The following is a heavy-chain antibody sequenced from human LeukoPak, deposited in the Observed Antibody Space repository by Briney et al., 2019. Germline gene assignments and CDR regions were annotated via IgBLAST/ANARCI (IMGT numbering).Heavy chain of an antibody. J-gene: IGHJ4*02. D-gene: IGHD1-26*01. CDR2: INPNNGGT. CDR3: AGYSISSDFDY. CDR1: GYTFTGYY. Sequence: ASVKVSRKASGYTFTGYYMHWVRQAPEEGLEWMGWINPNNGGTNYAQKFQGRVTMTRDTSVSTAYLELSGLTSDDTAMYYCAGYSISSDFDYWGQGTLVTVSS. V-gene: IGHV1-2*02.